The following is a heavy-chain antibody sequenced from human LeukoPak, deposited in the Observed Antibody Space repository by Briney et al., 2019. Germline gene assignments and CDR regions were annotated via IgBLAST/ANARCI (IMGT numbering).Heavy chain of an antibody. CDR1: GFTFSSYW. CDR2: ISGSGDST. V-gene: IGHV3-23*01. J-gene: IGHJ4*02. D-gene: IGHD6-13*01. CDR3: ATGNTGIAADYFDY. Sequence: PGGSLRLSCAASGFTFSSYWMHWVRQAPGKGLEWVSAISGSGDSTYYADSVKGRFTISRDNSKNTLYLQMNSLRAEDTAVYYCATGNTGIAADYFDYWGQGTLVTVSS.